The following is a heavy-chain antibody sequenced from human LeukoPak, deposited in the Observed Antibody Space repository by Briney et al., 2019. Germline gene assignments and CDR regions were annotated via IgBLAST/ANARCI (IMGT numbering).Heavy chain of an antibody. CDR3: ARDTTTDYCSSTSCYRVSYFDY. J-gene: IGHJ4*02. CDR1: GGSISSGGYY. CDR2: IYHSGST. Sequence: SQTLSLTCTVSGGSISSGGYYWSWIRQHPGKGLERIGHIYHSGSTYYNPSLKIRVTISVDTSKNQFSLTLSSVTAADTAVYYCARDTTTDYCSSTSCYRVSYFDYWGQGTLVTVSS. D-gene: IGHD2-2*01. V-gene: IGHV4-31*03.